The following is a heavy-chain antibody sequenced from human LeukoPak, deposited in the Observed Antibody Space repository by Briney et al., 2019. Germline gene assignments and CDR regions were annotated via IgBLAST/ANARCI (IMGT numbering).Heavy chain of an antibody. CDR3: ARHSDVIGAI. CDR1: GYTFTHQW. CDR2: IYPRDSDT. Sequence: GESLKISCKASGYTFTHQWIGWVRQKSGSDREWMGIIYPRDSDTRYSPSFQGHVTISADTSINTAYLEWSRLEASDTGIYYCARHSDVIGAIWGQGTLVTVSS. V-gene: IGHV5-51*01. J-gene: IGHJ4*02. D-gene: IGHD3-10*01.